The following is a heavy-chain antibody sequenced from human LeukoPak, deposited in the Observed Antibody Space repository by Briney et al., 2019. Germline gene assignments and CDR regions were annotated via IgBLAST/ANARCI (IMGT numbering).Heavy chain of an antibody. CDR1: GGSISSYY. Sequence: SETLSLTCTVSGGSISSYYWSWIRQPPGKGLEWIGYIYYSGSTNYNPSLKSRVTISVDTSKNQFSLKLSSVTAADTAVYYCARESDGSAPHMDVWGKGTTVTDSS. J-gene: IGHJ6*04. V-gene: IGHV4-59*01. D-gene: IGHD3-10*01. CDR2: IYYSGST. CDR3: ARESDGSAPHMDV.